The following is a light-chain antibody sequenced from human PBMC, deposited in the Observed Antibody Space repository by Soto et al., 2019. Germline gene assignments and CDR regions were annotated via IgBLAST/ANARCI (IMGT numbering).Light chain of an antibody. V-gene: IGKV3-20*01. CDR3: QQYGSSTT. Sequence: IVWAQSPATLSLSPGERATLACRASQSVRNSLAWYQQKPGQAPRLLIYAASHRATGIPTRFSGSGSGTDFTLTISRLEPEDFAVYYCQQYGSSTTFGQGTRLEIK. J-gene: IGKJ5*01. CDR1: QSVRNS. CDR2: AAS.